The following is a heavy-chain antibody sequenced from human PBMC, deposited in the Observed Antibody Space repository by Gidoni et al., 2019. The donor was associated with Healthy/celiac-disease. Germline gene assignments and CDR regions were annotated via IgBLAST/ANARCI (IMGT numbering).Heavy chain of an antibody. CDR1: GLTFSSYA. D-gene: IGHD6-6*01. CDR3: AKDRIAAYDY. CDR2: ISGSGGST. Sequence: EVQLVESGGGLVKPGGSLRRASPASGLTFSSYAMSWVRQAPGKGLEWVSAISGSGGSTYYADSVKGRFTISRDNSKNTLYLQMNSLRAEDTAVYYCAKDRIAAYDYWGQGTLVTVSS. V-gene: IGHV3-23*04. J-gene: IGHJ4*02.